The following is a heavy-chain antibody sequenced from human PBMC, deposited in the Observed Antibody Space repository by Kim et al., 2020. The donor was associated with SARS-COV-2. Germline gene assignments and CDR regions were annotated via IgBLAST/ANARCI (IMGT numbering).Heavy chain of an antibody. CDR1: GYTFTSYA. V-gene: IGHV1-3*01. Sequence: ASVKVSCKASGYTFTSYAMHWVRQAPGQRLEWMGWINAGNGNTKYSQKFQGRVTITRDTSASTAYMELSSLRSEDTAVYYCARGWAGIAAAGILEDAFDIWGQGTMVTVSS. J-gene: IGHJ3*02. CDR2: INAGNGNT. CDR3: ARGWAGIAAAGILEDAFDI. D-gene: IGHD6-13*01.